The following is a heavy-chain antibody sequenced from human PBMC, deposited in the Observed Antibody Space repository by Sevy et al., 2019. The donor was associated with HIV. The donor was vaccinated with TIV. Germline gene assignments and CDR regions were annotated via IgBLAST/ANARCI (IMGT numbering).Heavy chain of an antibody. CDR3: AKNLRGKYLEGYFDY. D-gene: IGHD1-20*01. Sequence: GGSLRLSCTASGFTFNTYAMSWVRWAPGKGLEWVSAIGSGGTTYYVDSVKGRFTISRDNSKTTLYLQMNSLRVDDTAVYYCAKNLRGKYLEGYFDYWGQGILVTVSS. J-gene: IGHJ4*02. CDR1: GFTFNTYA. V-gene: IGHV3-23*01. CDR2: IGSGGTT.